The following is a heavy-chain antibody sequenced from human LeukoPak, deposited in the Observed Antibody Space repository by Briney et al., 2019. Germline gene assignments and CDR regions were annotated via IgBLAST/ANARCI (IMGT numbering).Heavy chain of an antibody. Sequence: SETLSLTCTVSGGSISSYYWSWIRQPPGKGLEWIGSIYYSGSTYYNPSLKSRVTISVDTSKNQFSLKLSSVTAADTAVYYCARHSDIVVVVAATPGAFDIWGQGTMVTVSS. CDR2: IYYSGST. CDR3: ARHSDIVVVVAATPGAFDI. CDR1: GGSISSYY. J-gene: IGHJ3*02. D-gene: IGHD2-15*01. V-gene: IGHV4-59*05.